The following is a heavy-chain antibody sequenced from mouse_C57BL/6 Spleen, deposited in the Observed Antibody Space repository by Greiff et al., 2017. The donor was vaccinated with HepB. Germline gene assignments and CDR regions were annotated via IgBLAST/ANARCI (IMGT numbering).Heavy chain of an antibody. CDR2: ISSGSSTI. V-gene: IGHV5-17*01. CDR3: ASGAYYGSSFHWYFDV. D-gene: IGHD1-1*01. J-gene: IGHJ1*03. Sequence: EVKLVESGGGLVKPGGSLKLSCAASGFTFSDYGMHWVRQAPEKGLEWVAYISSGSSTIYYADTVKGRFTISRDNAKNTLFLQMTSLRSEDTAMYYCASGAYYGSSFHWYFDVWGTGTTVTVSS. CDR1: GFTFSDYG.